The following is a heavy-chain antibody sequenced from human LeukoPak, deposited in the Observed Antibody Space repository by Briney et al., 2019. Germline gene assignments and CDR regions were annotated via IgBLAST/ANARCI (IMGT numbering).Heavy chain of an antibody. CDR3: AKEARPRYYGMDV. V-gene: IGHV3-48*03. Sequence: GGSLRLSCAASGLTFSGYEMNWVRQAPGKGLEWVSYIDNSGRTIYYADSVKGRFTISRDNAKNSLYLQMNSLRAEDTAVYYCAKEARPRYYGMDVWGQGTTVTVSS. D-gene: IGHD6-6*01. CDR2: IDNSGRTI. CDR1: GLTFSGYE. J-gene: IGHJ6*02.